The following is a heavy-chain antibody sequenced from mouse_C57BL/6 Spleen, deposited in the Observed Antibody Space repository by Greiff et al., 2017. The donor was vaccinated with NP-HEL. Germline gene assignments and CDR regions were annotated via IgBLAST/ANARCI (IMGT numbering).Heavy chain of an antibody. D-gene: IGHD1-1*01. CDR1: GYAFSSSW. Sequence: QVQLQQSGPELVKPGASVKISCKASGYAFSSSWMNWVKQRPGQGLEWIGRIYPGDGDTNYNGKFKGKATLTVDKSSSKAYMQLSSLTSEDSAVYFCASGITTVVDRYFDVWGTGTTVTVSS. V-gene: IGHV1-82*01. CDR3: ASGITTVVDRYFDV. J-gene: IGHJ1*03. CDR2: IYPGDGDT.